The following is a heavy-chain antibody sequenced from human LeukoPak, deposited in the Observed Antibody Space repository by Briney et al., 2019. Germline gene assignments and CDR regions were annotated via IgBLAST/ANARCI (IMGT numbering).Heavy chain of an antibody. CDR1: GYTFTSYA. Sequence: ASVKVSCKASGYTFTSYAMNWVRQAPGQGLEWMGCINTNTGNPTYAQGFTGRFVFSLDTSVSTAYLQISSLKAEDTAVYYCASFDYLPGNSFDYWGQGTLVTVSS. V-gene: IGHV7-4-1*02. CDR3: ASFDYLPGNSFDY. D-gene: IGHD3-9*01. J-gene: IGHJ4*02. CDR2: INTNTGNP.